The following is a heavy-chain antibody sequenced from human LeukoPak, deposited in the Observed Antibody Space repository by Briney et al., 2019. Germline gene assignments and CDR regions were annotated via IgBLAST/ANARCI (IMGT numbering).Heavy chain of an antibody. CDR2: ISGSGGST. V-gene: IGHV3-23*01. Sequence: PGASLRLSCAASGFTFSSYAMSWVRQAPGKGLEWVSAISGSGGSTYYADSVKGRFTISRDDAKNSLYLQMNSLRAEDTAVYYCARGYFFDYWGQGTLVTVSS. CDR1: GFTFSSYA. D-gene: IGHD3-9*01. J-gene: IGHJ4*02. CDR3: ARGYFFDY.